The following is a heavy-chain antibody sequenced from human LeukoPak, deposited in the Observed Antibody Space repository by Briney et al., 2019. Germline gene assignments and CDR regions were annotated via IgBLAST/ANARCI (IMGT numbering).Heavy chain of an antibody. CDR3: ARDATYCTNGVCYTRFDY. CDR2: ISGSGGST. J-gene: IGHJ4*02. Sequence: GGSLRLPCAASGFTFSSYAMSWVRQAPGKGLEWVSAISGSGGSTYYADSVKGRFTISRDNAKTSLYLEMNSLRAEDTAVYYCARDATYCTNGVCYTRFDYWGQGTLVTVSS. V-gene: IGHV3-23*01. CDR1: GFTFSSYA. D-gene: IGHD2-8*01.